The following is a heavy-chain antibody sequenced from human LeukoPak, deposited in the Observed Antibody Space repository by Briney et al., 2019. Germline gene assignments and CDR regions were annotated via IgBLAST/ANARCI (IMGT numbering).Heavy chain of an antibody. D-gene: IGHD6-6*01. Sequence: GGSLRLSCAASGFTFSSYSMNWVGQAPGKGREGVSFISSSSSYIDYADSVKGRFTISRDNAKNSLYLQMDSLRAEHTAVYYFASSSIAARADQHRLDPWRQGTQLTV. J-gene: IGHJ5*02. CDR2: ISSSSSYI. V-gene: IGHV3-21*01. CDR1: GFTFSSYS. CDR3: ASSSIAARADQHRLDP.